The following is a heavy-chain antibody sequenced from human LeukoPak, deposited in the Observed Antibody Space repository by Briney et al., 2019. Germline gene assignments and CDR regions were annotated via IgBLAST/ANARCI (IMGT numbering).Heavy chain of an antibody. CDR2: IYYSGST. J-gene: IGHJ4*02. Sequence: PSETLSLTCTVSGGSISSYYWSWIRQPPGKGLEWIGYIYYSGSTTYNPPLKSRVTISVDTSKNQFSLKLSSVTAADTAVYYCARGVAAAGTLVDYWGQGTLVTVSS. CDR1: GGSISSYY. CDR3: ARGVAAAGTLVDY. D-gene: IGHD6-13*01. V-gene: IGHV4-59*01.